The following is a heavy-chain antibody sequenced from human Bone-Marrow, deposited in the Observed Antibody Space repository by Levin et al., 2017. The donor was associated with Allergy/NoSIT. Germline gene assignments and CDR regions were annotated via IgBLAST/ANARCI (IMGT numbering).Heavy chain of an antibody. Sequence: ASVKVSCKASGFTFTTYGLTWVRQAPGRGLEWMGWVSAYSGNTNYALNLQDRVNMTTDTATNTAYMELSSLRSDDTAIYYCARGRFPYYYYGMDVRGQGTTVVVSS. CDR3: ARGRFPYYYYGMDV. CDR1: GFTFTTYG. V-gene: IGHV1-18*01. J-gene: IGHJ6*02. CDR2: VSAYSGNT.